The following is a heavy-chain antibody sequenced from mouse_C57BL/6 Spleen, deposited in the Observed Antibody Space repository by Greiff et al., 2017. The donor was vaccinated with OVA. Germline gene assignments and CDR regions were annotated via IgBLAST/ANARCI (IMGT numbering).Heavy chain of an antibody. CDR1: GFSLTSYA. D-gene: IGHD1-1*01. CDR3: ARNPITTVVESYWYFDV. J-gene: IGHJ1*03. Sequence: VKLQQSGPGLVAPSQSLSITCTVSGFSLTSYAISWVRQPPGKGLEWLGVIWTGGGTNYNSALKSRLSISKDNSKSQVFLKMNSLQTDDTARYYCARNPITTVVESYWYFDVWGTGTTVTVSS. CDR2: IWTGGGT. V-gene: IGHV2-9-1*01.